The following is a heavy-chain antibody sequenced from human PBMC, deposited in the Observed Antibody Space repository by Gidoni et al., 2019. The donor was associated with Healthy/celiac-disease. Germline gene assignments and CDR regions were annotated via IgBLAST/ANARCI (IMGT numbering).Heavy chain of an antibody. CDR2: IIPIFGTA. V-gene: IGHV1-69*01. Sequence: QVQLVQSGAEVKKPGSSVKVSCKASGGTFSSYAISWVRQAPGQGLEWMGGIIPIFGTANYEQKFQGRVTITADESTSTAYMEMSSLRSEDTAVYYCARAARCSSTSCYLGAFDIWGQGTMVTVSS. J-gene: IGHJ3*02. CDR3: ARAARCSSTSCYLGAFDI. D-gene: IGHD2-2*01. CDR1: GGTFSSYA.